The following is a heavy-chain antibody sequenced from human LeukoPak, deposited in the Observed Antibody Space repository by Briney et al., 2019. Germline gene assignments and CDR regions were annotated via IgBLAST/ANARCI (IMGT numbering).Heavy chain of an antibody. J-gene: IGHJ4*02. V-gene: IGHV3-48*03. CDR3: ARSATYYYGSGSYGY. D-gene: IGHD3-10*01. CDR1: GFTFSSYE. CDR2: ISSSGSTI. Sequence: PGGSLRLSCAASGFTFSSYEMNWVRQAPGKGLEWVSYISSSGSTIYYADSVKGRFTISRDNAKNSLYLQMNSLRAEDTAVYYCARSATYYYGSGSYGYWGQGTLVTVSS.